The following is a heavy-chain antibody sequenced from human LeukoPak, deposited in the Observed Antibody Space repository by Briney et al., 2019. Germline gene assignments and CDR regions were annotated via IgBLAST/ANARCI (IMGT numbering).Heavy chain of an antibody. V-gene: IGHV3-48*03. CDR2: ISSSGSTI. D-gene: IGHD2-15*01. J-gene: IGHJ4*02. CDR1: GFTFSSYE. CDR3: ASTRPEGSCSGGSCSILDY. Sequence: GGSLRLSCAASGFTFSSYEMNWVRQAPGKGLEWVSYISSSGSTIYYADSVKGRFTISRDNAKNSLYLQMNSLRAEDTAVYYCASTRPEGSCSGGSCSILDYWGQGALITVSS.